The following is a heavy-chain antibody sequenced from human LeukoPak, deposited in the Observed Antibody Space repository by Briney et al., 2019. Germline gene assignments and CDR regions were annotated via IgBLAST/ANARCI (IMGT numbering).Heavy chain of an antibody. V-gene: IGHV7-4-1*02. D-gene: IGHD6-25*01. J-gene: IGHJ4*02. Sequence: ASVKVSCKASGYSFSIYALNWVRQAPGQGLEWMGWISTSTGNPTYAPAFARRFVFSLDTSVNTAYLQINSLQPDDTAIYYCARDRGGYMAYWGQGTLVTVSS. CDR3: ARDRGGYMAY. CDR1: GYSFSIYA. CDR2: ISTSTGNP.